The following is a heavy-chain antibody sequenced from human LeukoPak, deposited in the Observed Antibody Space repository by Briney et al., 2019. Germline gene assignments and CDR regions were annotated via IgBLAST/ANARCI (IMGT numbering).Heavy chain of an antibody. CDR1: GASISTTRYD. D-gene: IGHD5/OR15-5a*01. J-gene: IGHJ4*02. Sequence: SETLSLTCTVSGASISTTRYDWGWIRQSPGKGLEWIGSIYYSGSTYYNPSLKSRVTISVDTSKNQFSLKLSSVTAADTAVYYCARDIVSYFDYWGQGTLVTVSS. CDR2: IYYSGST. CDR3: ARDIVSYFDY. V-gene: IGHV4-39*07.